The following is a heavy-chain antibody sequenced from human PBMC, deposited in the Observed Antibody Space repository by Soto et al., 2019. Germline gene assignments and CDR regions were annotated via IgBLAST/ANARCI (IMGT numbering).Heavy chain of an antibody. V-gene: IGHV1-46*01. D-gene: IGHD5-18*01. J-gene: IGHJ4*02. Sequence: QVQLVQSGAEVKKPGASVKVSCKASGYTFTSYYMHWVRQAPGQGLEWMGIINPSGGSTSYAQKFQGGVTLTRDTSTSTVYMELSSLRSEDTAVYYCARVFQPWIQLWPLDYWGQGTLVTVSS. CDR2: INPSGGST. CDR3: ARVFQPWIQLWPLDY. CDR1: GYTFTSYY.